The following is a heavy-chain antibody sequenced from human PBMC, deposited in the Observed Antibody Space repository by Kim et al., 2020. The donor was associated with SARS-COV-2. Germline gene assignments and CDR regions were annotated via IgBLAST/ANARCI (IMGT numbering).Heavy chain of an antibody. Sequence: SETLSLTCGVSGDSIRYYYWSWIRQPPGKGLEWIGYIYYTGNTNYNPSLKSRVTISVNTSKNQFSLKLNSVTAADTAVYYCASLAAGYGMDVWGQGTKVT. CDR2: IYYTGNT. J-gene: IGHJ6*01. D-gene: IGHD6-13*01. CDR1: GDSIRYYY. CDR3: ASLAAGYGMDV. V-gene: IGHV4-59*01.